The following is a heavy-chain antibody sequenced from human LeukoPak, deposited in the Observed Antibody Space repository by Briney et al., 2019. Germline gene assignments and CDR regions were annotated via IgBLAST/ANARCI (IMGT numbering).Heavy chain of an antibody. J-gene: IGHJ6*02. CDR1: GGSISSYY. D-gene: IGHD2-2*01. CDR3: ARLGGYCSSTSCPYYGMDV. CDR2: IYYSGST. V-gene: IGHV4-59*08. Sequence: SETLSLTCTVSGGSISSYYWSWIRQPPGKGLEGIGYIYYSGSTNYNPSLKSRVTISVDTSKHQFSLKLSSVTAADTAVYYCARLGGYCSSTSCPYYGMDVWGQGTTVTVSS.